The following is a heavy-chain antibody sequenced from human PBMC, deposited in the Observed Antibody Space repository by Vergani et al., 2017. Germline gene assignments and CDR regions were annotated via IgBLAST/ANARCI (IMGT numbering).Heavy chain of an antibody. CDR1: GFTFQAFA. D-gene: IGHD3-16*01. CDR2: IDRNYGVK. Sequence: VEAGGGLEQPGGSLRLSCTASGFTFQAFAFHWVRQVSGRGLEWVGGIDRNYGVKNGNSFEGRFSISRDNGKKAVFLQMNNLGQEDSALYLCVKYNDYDADAPFDLWGRGTLVTVSS. CDR3: VKYNDYDADAPFDL. J-gene: IGHJ2*01. V-gene: IGHV3-9*01.